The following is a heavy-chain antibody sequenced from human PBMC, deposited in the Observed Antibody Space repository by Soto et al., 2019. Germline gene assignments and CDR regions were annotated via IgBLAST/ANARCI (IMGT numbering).Heavy chain of an antibody. D-gene: IGHD2-21*02. J-gene: IGHJ2*01. CDR3: AGVVAAISWYFDL. CDR1: GGSISSSNW. V-gene: IGHV4-4*02. CDR2: IYHSAST. Sequence: QVQLQESGPGLVKPSGTLSLTCAVSGGSISSSNWWSWVRQPPGKGLEWIGEIYHSASTNYSPFLKGRVTISLHSSKTQCSLRLSSVTAADTVVYYCAGVVAAISWYFDLWGRGTHVGVSS.